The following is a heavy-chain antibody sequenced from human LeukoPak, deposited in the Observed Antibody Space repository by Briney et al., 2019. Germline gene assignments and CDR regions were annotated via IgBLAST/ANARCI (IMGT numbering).Heavy chain of an antibody. CDR1: GFTFSSYG. D-gene: IGHD6-13*01. J-gene: IGHJ4*02. CDR2: ISYDGSNK. V-gene: IGHV3-30*18. CDR3: AKVTGSSRSFDY. Sequence: GGSLRLSCAASGFTFSSYGMHWVRQAPGKGLEWVAVISYDGSNKYYADSVKGRFTISRDNSKNTLYLQMNSLRAEDTAVYYCAKVTGSSRSFDYWGQRTLVTVSS.